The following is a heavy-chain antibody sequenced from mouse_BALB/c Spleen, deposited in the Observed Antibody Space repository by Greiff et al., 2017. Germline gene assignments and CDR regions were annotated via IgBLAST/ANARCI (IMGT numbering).Heavy chain of an antibody. D-gene: IGHD2-4*01. CDR3: TRDLYDYEFYAMDY. CDR1: GFTFSSYT. Sequence: DVKLVESGGGLVKPGGSLKLSCAASGFTFSSYTMSWVRQTPEKRLEWVATISSGGSYTYYPDSVKGRFTISRDNAKNTLYLQMSSLKSEDTAMYYCTRDLYDYEFYAMDYWGQGTSVTVSS. CDR2: ISSGGSYT. V-gene: IGHV5-6-4*01. J-gene: IGHJ4*01.